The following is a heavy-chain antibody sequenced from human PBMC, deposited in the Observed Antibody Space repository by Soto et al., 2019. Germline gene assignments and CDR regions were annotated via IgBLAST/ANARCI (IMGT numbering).Heavy chain of an antibody. V-gene: IGHV5-51*01. Sequence: GESLKISCKGSGYSFTSYWIGWVRQMPGKGLEWMGIIYPGDSDTRYSPSFQGQVTISADKSITTAYLQWSSLKASDTAMYYCDWHDGSCARYSAFYATDVWGQGTTVTVPS. CDR1: GYSFTSYW. CDR3: DWHDGSCARYSAFYATDV. D-gene: IGHD1-26*01. CDR2: IYPGDSDT. J-gene: IGHJ6*02.